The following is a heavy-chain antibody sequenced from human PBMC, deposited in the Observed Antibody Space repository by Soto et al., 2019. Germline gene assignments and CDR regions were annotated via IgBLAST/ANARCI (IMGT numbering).Heavy chain of an antibody. CDR2: ISSSGSTI. Sequence: EVQLVESGGGLVQPGGSLRLSCAASGFSFNTYEMNWVRQAPGKGLEWVSYISSSGSTIYYADSVKGRFTVSRDNGKNSLYLQMIRLRAEDTAVYYCASGGSCEYWCQGNQVTVSS. D-gene: IGHD2-15*01. CDR3: ASGGSCEY. V-gene: IGHV3-48*03. J-gene: IGHJ4*02. CDR1: GFSFNTYE.